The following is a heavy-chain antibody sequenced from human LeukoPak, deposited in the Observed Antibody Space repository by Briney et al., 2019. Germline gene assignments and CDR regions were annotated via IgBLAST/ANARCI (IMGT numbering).Heavy chain of an antibody. V-gene: IGHV3-21*01. CDR3: AREDCVYYYGSGLPWGKYYYMDV. CDR2: ISSSSSYI. D-gene: IGHD3-10*01. J-gene: IGHJ6*03. Sequence: GGSLRLSCAASGFPFSNFAMSWVRQAPGKGLEWVSSISSSSSYIYYADSVKGRFTISRDNAKNSLYLQMNSLRAEDTAVYYCAREDCVYYYGSGLPWGKYYYMDVWGKGTTVTVSS. CDR1: GFPFSNFA.